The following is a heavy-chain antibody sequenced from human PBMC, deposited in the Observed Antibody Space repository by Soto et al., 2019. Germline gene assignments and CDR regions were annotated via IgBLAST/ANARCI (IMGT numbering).Heavy chain of an antibody. CDR2: IKSDGSEQ. V-gene: IGHV3-7*03. Sequence: GGSLRLSCAASGFSLSAYYMTWVRQAPGKGLEWVASIKSDGSEQYYVDSVKGRFTISRDNAKNSLYLQMNSLRAGDTGLYYCSRENWFQDYWGQGTLVTVS. CDR3: SRENWFQDY. D-gene: IGHD3-10*01. CDR1: GFSLSAYY. J-gene: IGHJ4*02.